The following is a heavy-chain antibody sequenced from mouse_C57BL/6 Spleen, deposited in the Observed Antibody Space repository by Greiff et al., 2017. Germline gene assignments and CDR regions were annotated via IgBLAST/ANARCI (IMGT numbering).Heavy chain of an antibody. CDR3: ARHRITTVVATDYYAMDY. CDR2: INPNNGGT. Sequence: EVQLQQSGPELVKPGASVKMSCKASGYTFTDYNMHWVKQSHGKSLEWIGYINPNNGGTSYNQKFKGKDTLTVNKSSSTAYMELRSLTSEDSAVYYCARHRITTVVATDYYAMDYWGQGTSVTVSS. D-gene: IGHD1-1*01. CDR1: GYTFTDYN. V-gene: IGHV1-22*01. J-gene: IGHJ4*01.